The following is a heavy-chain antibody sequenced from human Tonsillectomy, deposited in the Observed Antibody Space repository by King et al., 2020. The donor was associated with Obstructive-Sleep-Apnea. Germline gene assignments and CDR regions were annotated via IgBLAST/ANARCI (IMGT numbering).Heavy chain of an antibody. CDR1: GITFSNYA. CDR3: AKDRGYSGFDFERIGFDI. J-gene: IGHJ3*02. V-gene: IGHV3-30-3*01. D-gene: IGHD5-12*01. CDR2: ISFHESNK. Sequence: VQLVESGGDVVQPGRSLRLSCAASGITFSNYAMHWVRQAPGKGLEWVAIISFHESNKYYADSVKGRFTISRDNSKNTLYLQMNSLTAEDTAVYYCAKDRGYSGFDFERIGFDIWGQGTMVTVSS.